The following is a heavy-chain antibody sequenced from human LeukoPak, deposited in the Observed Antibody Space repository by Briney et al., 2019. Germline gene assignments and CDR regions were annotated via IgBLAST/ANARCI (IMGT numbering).Heavy chain of an antibody. J-gene: IGHJ6*03. CDR2: IYYSGTT. CDR3: ARDANWDTTNYYYYYMDV. CDR1: GDSISNYY. Sequence: SETLSLTCTVSGDSISNYYWSWIRQPPGKGLEWIGYIYYSGTTNYNPSLKSRVTISVDTSKNQFSLKLSSVTAADTAVYYCARDANWDTTNYYYYYMDVWGKGTTVTVSS. D-gene: IGHD7-27*01. V-gene: IGHV4-59*01.